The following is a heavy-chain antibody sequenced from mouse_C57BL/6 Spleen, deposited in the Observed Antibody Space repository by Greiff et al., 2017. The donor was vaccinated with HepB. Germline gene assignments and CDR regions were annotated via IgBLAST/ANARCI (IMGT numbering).Heavy chain of an antibody. D-gene: IGHD1-1*01. CDR3: AREVLRSMDY. V-gene: IGHV1-55*01. J-gene: IGHJ4*01. CDR1: GYTFTSYW. Sequence: QVQLKQPGAELVKPGASVKMSCKASGYTFTSYWITWVKQRPGQGLEWIGDIYPGSGSTNYNEKFKSKATLTVDTSSSTAYMQLSSLTSADSAVYYCAREVLRSMDYWGQGTSVTVSS. CDR2: IYPGSGST.